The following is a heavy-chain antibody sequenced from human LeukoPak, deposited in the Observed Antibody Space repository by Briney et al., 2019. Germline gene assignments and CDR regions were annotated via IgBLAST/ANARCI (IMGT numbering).Heavy chain of an antibody. CDR2: VYYSGTT. J-gene: IGHJ3*02. CDR1: GGSISSSSYY. D-gene: IGHD1-1*01. Sequence: KPSETLSLTCTVSGGSISSSSYYWGWIRQPPGKGLEWIGSVYYSGTTFYNPSLKSRVTISVHTSNNQFSLKLSSVTAADTAVYYCARTTGPYYDAFDIWGLGTMVTVSS. V-gene: IGHV4-39*01. CDR3: ARTTGPYYDAFDI.